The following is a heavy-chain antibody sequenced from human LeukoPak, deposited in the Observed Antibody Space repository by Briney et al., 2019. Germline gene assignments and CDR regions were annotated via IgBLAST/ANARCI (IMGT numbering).Heavy chain of an antibody. D-gene: IGHD3-9*01. CDR1: GGTFSSYA. CDR3: ARAFYLTGYYPPGY. V-gene: IGHV1-69*01. CDR2: IIPIFGTA. Sequence: GASVKVSCKASGGTFSSYAISWVRQAPGQGLEWMGGIIPIFGTANYAQKFQGRVTITADESTSTAYMELSSLRSEDTVVYYCARAFYLTGYYPPGYWGQGTLVTVSS. J-gene: IGHJ4*02.